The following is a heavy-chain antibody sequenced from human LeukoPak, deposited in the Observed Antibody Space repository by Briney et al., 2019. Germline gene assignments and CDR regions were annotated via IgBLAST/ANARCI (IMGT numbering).Heavy chain of an antibody. CDR2: IYYSGST. V-gene: IGHV4-59*01. Sequence: SETLSLTCTVSGGSISSYYWSWIRQPPGKGLEWIGYIYYSGSTNYNPCLKSRVTISVDTSKNQFSLKLSSVTAADTAVYYCARQSDSSTSHFDYWGQGTLVTVSS. CDR1: GGSISSYY. CDR3: ARQSDSSTSHFDY. D-gene: IGHD2-2*01. J-gene: IGHJ4*02.